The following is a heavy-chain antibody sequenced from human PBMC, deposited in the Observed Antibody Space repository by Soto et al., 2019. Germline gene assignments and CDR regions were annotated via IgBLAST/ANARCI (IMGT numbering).Heavy chain of an antibody. CDR3: ARADYIWGSYRYGFDY. Sequence: QVQLVQSGAEVKKPGASVKVSCKASGYTFTSYGISWVRQAPGQGLEWMGWISASNGNTNSAQKLQVRVTMTTDTSTSTAYMELRSLSSDDTAVYYCARADYIWGSYRYGFDYWGQGTLVTVSS. D-gene: IGHD3-16*02. J-gene: IGHJ4*02. V-gene: IGHV1-18*01. CDR2: ISASNGNT. CDR1: GYTFTSYG.